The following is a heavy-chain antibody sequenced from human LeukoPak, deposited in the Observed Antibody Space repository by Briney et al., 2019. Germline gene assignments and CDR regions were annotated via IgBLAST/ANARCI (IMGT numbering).Heavy chain of an antibody. CDR1: GFTVSSNY. V-gene: IGHV3-66*02. CDR2: IYSGGST. D-gene: IGHD3-22*01. J-gene: IGHJ4*02. Sequence: GGSLRLSCAASGFTVSSNYMSWVRQAPGKGLERVSVIYSGGSTYYADSVKGRFTISRDNSKNTLYVQMNSLRAEDTAVYYCARDYYDSSGAGSLWGQGTLVTVSS. CDR3: ARDYYDSSGAGSL.